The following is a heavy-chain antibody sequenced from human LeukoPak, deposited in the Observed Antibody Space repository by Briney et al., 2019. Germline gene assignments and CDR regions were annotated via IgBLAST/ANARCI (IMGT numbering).Heavy chain of an antibody. CDR2: IYYTGTT. V-gene: IGHV4-39*01. Sequence: SETLSLTCTVAGGSISSTNYHWGWIRQPPGKGLEWIGSIYYTGTTYYNPSLKSRLTISVDTSRNQFSLTLNSVTAADTAVYYCAAEYSSSRGYWGQGTLVTVSS. CDR3: AAEYSSSRGY. J-gene: IGHJ4*02. CDR1: GGSISSTNYH. D-gene: IGHD6-6*01.